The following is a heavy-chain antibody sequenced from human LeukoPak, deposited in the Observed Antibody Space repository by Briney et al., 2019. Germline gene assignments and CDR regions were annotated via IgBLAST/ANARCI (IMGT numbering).Heavy chain of an antibody. CDR3: AREDRPYAFDI. V-gene: IGHV1-69*13. CDR1: GGTFITDG. D-gene: IGHD3-22*01. CDR2: IVPLFGAA. Sequence: SVNVSCKASGGTFITDGISWVRQAPGQGLEWMGGIVPLFGAAKYAQRFQGRVSIIADESTSTTYMELISLRSEDSAMYYCAREDRPYAFDIWGQGTMVTVSS. J-gene: IGHJ3*02.